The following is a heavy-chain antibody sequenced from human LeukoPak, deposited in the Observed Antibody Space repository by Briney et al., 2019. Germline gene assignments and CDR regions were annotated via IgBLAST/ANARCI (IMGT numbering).Heavy chain of an antibody. CDR1: GYTFTSYG. CDR2: INAYNGDT. Sequence: ASVKVSCKASGYTFTSYGINWVRQAPGQGLEWMAWINAYNGDTNYAQKLQGRVTLTTETSTSTAYMELRSLRSDDTAVYYCARDGSGVWFDYWGQGTLVTVSS. J-gene: IGHJ4*02. V-gene: IGHV1-18*01. CDR3: ARDGSGVWFDY. D-gene: IGHD3-10*01.